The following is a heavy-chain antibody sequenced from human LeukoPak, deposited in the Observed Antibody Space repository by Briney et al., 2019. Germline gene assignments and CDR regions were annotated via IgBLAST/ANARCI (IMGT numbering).Heavy chain of an antibody. CDR3: ARDSGYYYGSGSSYFGY. CDR2: ISSSGSTI. Sequence: GSLRLSCAASGFTFSSYEMNWVRQAPGKGLEWVSYISSSGSTIYYADSVKGRFTISRDNAKNSLYLQMNSLRAEDTAVYYCARDSGYYYGSGSSYFGYWGQGTLVTVSS. V-gene: IGHV3-48*03. J-gene: IGHJ4*02. D-gene: IGHD3-10*01. CDR1: GFTFSSYE.